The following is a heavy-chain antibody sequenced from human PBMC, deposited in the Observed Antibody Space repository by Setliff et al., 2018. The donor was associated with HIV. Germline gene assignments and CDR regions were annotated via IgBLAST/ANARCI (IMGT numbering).Heavy chain of an antibody. D-gene: IGHD2-15*01. CDR1: GFTFSDHY. CDR2: ISSGRIYT. CDR3: ARDLANSPLDS. Sequence: GGSLRLSCAASGFTFSDHYMTWIRQAPGKGLEWISFISSGRIYTNYADSVKGRFTISRDNAKNSLYLQMNSLRAEDTAVYFCARDLANSPLDSWGQGTLVTVSS. J-gene: IGHJ4*02. V-gene: IGHV3-11*06.